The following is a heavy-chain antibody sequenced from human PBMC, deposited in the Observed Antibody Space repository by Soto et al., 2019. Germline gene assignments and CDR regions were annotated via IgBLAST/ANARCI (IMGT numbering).Heavy chain of an antibody. J-gene: IGHJ4*02. V-gene: IGHV1-69*13. D-gene: IGHD3-22*01. CDR3: ASVRDYYDSSGYYY. CDR1: GGTFSSYA. CDR2: IIPIFGTA. Sequence: SVKVSCKASGGTFSSYAISWVRQAPGQGLEWMGGIIPIFGTANYAQKFQARVTITADESTSTAYMELSSLRSEDTAVYYCASVRDYYDSSGYYYWGQGTLVTVSS.